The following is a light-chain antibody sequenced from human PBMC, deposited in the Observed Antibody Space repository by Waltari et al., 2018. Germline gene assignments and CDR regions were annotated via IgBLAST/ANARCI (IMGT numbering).Light chain of an antibody. CDR2: AAS. CDR3: QQSYNTPYT. V-gene: IGKV1-39*01. J-gene: IGKJ2*01. CDR1: QSISGY. Sequence: TCRASQSISGYVNWYQQKPGKAPKLLMYAASSLQSWVPSRFSGSGSGTDFTLTISSLQPEDFATYYCQQSYNTPYTLGQGTKLEIK.